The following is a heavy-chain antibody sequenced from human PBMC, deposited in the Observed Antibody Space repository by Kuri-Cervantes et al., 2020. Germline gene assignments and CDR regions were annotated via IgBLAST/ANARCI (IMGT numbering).Heavy chain of an antibody. CDR1: GGSISSGGYY. CDR3: ARGQRVPRGYSYGPRPYYYYGMDV. D-gene: IGHD5-18*01. J-gene: IGHJ6*02. CDR2: IYYSGST. Sequence: ESLKISCPVSGGSISSGGYYWSWIRQHPGKGLEWIGSIYYSGSTNYNPSLKSRVTISVDTSKNQFSLKLSSVTAADTAVYYCARGQRVPRGYSYGPRPYYYYGMDVWGQGTTVTVSS. V-gene: IGHV4-39*07.